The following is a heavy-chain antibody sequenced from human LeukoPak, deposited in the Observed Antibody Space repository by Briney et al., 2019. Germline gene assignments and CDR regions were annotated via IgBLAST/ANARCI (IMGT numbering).Heavy chain of an antibody. CDR2: IYYSGST. V-gene: IGHV4-59*01. J-gene: IGHJ4*02. Sequence: SSETLSLTCTVFGGSISSYYWSWIRQPPGKGLEWIGYIYYSGSTNYNPSLKSRVTISVDTSKNQFSLKLSSVTAADTAVYYCARECGSYLRSYFDYWGQGTLVTVSS. CDR1: GGSISSYY. D-gene: IGHD1-26*01. CDR3: ARECGSYLRSYFDY.